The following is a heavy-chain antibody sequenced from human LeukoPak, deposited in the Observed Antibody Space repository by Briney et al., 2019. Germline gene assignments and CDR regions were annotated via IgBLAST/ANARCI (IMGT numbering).Heavy chain of an antibody. CDR1: GVSISSNGYY. CDR3: ARVKEYSSSGLPTYYFDY. J-gene: IGHJ4*02. CDR2: IYTSGST. V-gene: IGHV4-39*07. Sequence: PSETLSLTCSVSGVSISSNGYYWGWIRQPPGKGLEWIGRIYTSGSTNYNPSLKSRVTMSVDTSKNQFSLKLSSVTAADTAVYYCARVKEYSSSGLPTYYFDYWGQGTLVTVSS. D-gene: IGHD6-6*01.